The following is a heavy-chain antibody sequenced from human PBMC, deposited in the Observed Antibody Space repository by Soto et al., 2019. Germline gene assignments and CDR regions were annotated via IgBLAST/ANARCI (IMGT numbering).Heavy chain of an antibody. J-gene: IGHJ4*02. Sequence: EVQLLESGGGLVQPGGSLRLSCAASGFTFSSYAMSWVRQAPGKGLEWVSAISGSGGSTYYADSVKGRFTISRDNSKNTLYLQMNSLRAEDTAVYYCAKGLVTYYYDSSGYLGYYWGQGTLVTVSS. CDR2: ISGSGGST. V-gene: IGHV3-23*01. CDR3: AKGLVTYYYDSSGYLGYY. D-gene: IGHD3-22*01. CDR1: GFTFSSYA.